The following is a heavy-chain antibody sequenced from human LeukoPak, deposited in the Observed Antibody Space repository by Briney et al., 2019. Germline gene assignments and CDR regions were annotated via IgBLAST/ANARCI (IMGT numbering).Heavy chain of an antibody. CDR2: FYYSGNT. D-gene: IGHD3-16*01. V-gene: IGHV4-39*07. CDR1: GGSISSSSYY. CDR3: ARSNYALYYYYYMDV. Sequence: SETLSLTCNVSGGSISSSSYYWGWLRQPPGKGLEWIGSFYYSGNTYYNPSLKSRVTISVDTSKNQFSLKLTSVTAADTAVYYAARSNYALYYYYYMDVWGKGTTVTVSS. J-gene: IGHJ6*03.